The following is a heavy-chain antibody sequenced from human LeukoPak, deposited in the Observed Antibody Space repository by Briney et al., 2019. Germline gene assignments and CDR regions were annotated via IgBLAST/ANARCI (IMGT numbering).Heavy chain of an antibody. D-gene: IGHD3-10*01. Sequence: ASVKGSCKASGYTFTGYSMHWVRQAPGQGLEWMGWINPNSVGTNYAQKCPGRVTMTRDTSISTAYMELSRLRSDDTAVYYCARLWFGESYFDYWGQETLVTVSS. CDR3: ARLWFGESYFDY. CDR2: INPNSVGT. CDR1: GYTFTGYS. J-gene: IGHJ4*02. V-gene: IGHV1-2*02.